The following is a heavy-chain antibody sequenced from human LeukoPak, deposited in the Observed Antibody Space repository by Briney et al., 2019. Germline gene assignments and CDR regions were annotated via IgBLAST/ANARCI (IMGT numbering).Heavy chain of an antibody. Sequence: PSETLSLTCAVYGGSFSGYYWSWIRQPPGKGLEWIGEINHSGSTNYNPSLKSRVTISVDTSKNQFSLKLSSVTAADTAVYYCARGTGKAPRGSFDYWGQGTLVTVSS. CDR2: INHSGST. CDR3: ARGTGKAPRGSFDY. V-gene: IGHV4-34*01. J-gene: IGHJ4*02. CDR1: GGSFSGYY.